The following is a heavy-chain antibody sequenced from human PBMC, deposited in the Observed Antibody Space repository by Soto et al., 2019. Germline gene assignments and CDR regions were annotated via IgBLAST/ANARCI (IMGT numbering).Heavy chain of an antibody. CDR3: VRWDGYGDL. Sequence: EVHLLESGGDLVQPGGSLRLSCTASGLTFSTYAMSWVRQAPGKGLEWVSGMSIGYEKTFYGDSVQGRFTVSRDSSQNTVDLQMNSLRVEDTAKYYCVRWDGYGDLWGQGTLVTVSS. D-gene: IGHD5-18*01. V-gene: IGHV3-23*01. CDR2: MSIGYEKT. J-gene: IGHJ4*02. CDR1: GLTFSTYA.